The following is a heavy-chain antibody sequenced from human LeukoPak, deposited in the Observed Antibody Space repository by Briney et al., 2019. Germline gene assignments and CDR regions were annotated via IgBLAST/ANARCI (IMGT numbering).Heavy chain of an antibody. D-gene: IGHD6-13*01. Sequence: GGSLRLSCAASGFTFGSYAMGWVRQTPGKSLEWVSIISNGGVTTYYADSVRGRFTISRDNSKDLLYLQMDSLRAEDTAVYYCVKLSSGSGSSFGFDSWGLGTLVTVSS. CDR3: VKLSSGSGSSFGFDS. J-gene: IGHJ4*02. CDR1: GFTFGSYA. V-gene: IGHV3-23*01. CDR2: ISNGGVTT.